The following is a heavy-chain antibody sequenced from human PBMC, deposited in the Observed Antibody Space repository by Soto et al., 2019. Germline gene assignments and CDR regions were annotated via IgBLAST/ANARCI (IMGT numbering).Heavy chain of an antibody. D-gene: IGHD1-1*01. J-gene: IGHJ4*02. CDR3: AKFGMATTKRSPPYYIDY. Sequence: GGSLRLSCAVSGFTFSSYAMSWVRQAPGKGLEWVSAISGSGGSTYYADSVKGRFTFSRDNSKNTLYLQMNSLRAEDTAVYYCAKFGMATTKRSPPYYIDYWGQGALVTVSS. CDR2: ISGSGGST. CDR1: GFTFSSYA. V-gene: IGHV3-23*01.